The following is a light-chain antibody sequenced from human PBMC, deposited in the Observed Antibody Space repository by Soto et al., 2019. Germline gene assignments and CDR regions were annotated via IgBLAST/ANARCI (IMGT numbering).Light chain of an antibody. Sequence: ETVMTQSPATLSVSPGERATLSCRASQSVNSDLAWYQKKPGQAPRLLIYGASTRATGIPARFSGGGSGTEFTLTISSLQSEDFAAYYCQQNNNSPRTFGQGTKV. CDR3: QQNNNSPRT. CDR1: QSVNSD. J-gene: IGKJ1*01. V-gene: IGKV3-15*01. CDR2: GAS.